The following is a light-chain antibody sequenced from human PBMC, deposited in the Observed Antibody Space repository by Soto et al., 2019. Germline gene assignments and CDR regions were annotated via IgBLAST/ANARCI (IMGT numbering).Light chain of an antibody. V-gene: IGKV3-20*01. CDR3: QQYGSSPHT. Sequence: EIVLTQSPGTLSLSPGERATLSCRASPSVSSSYLAWYQQKPGQAPRLLIYGASSRATGIPDRFSGSGSGTDFTLTISRLEPEDFAVYYCQQYGSSPHTVGQGTKLEIK. J-gene: IGKJ2*01. CDR2: GAS. CDR1: PSVSSSY.